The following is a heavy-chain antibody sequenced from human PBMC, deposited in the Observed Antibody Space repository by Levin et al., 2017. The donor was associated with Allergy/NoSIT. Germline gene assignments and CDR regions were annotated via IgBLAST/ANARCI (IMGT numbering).Heavy chain of an antibody. CDR3: VKPVVVAAHYYYYYMDV. J-gene: IGHJ6*03. Sequence: PGGSLRLSCSASGFTFSSYAMHWVRQAPGKGLEYVSAISSNGGSTYYADSVKGRFTISRDNSKNTLYLQMSSLRAEDTAVYYCVKPVVVAAHYYYYYMDVWGKGTTVTVSS. D-gene: IGHD2-15*01. V-gene: IGHV3-64D*06. CDR2: ISSNGGST. CDR1: GFTFSSYA.